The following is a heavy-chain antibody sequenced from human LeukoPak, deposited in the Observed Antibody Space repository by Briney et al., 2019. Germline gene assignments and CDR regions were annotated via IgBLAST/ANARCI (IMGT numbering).Heavy chain of an antibody. CDR2: IYHSGST. D-gene: IGHD6-13*01. J-gene: IGHJ5*02. CDR3: AGGGPFSSSGGPSYAP. V-gene: IGHV4-30-2*01. CDR1: GGSISSGGYS. Sequence: PSETLSLTCAVSGGSISSGGYSWSWIRQPPGKGLEWIGYIYHSGSTYYNPSLKSRVTISVDRSKNQFSLKLSSVTAADPAVYYGAGGGPFSSSGGPSYAPWGQGTLVPVSS.